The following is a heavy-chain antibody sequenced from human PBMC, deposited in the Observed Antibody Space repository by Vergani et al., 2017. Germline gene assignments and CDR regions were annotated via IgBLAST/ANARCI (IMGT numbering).Heavy chain of an antibody. J-gene: IGHJ4*02. CDR3: ARGWSNPYYFYY. CDR1: GGSFSGYY. V-gene: IGHV4-34*01. CDR2: INHSGST. Sequence: QVQLQQWGAGLLKPSETLSLTCAVYGGSFSGYYWSWIRQPPGKGLEWIGEINHSGSTNYNPSLKSRVTISVDTSKNQFSLKLSSVTAADTAVYYCARGWSNPYYFYYWGQGTLVTVSS.